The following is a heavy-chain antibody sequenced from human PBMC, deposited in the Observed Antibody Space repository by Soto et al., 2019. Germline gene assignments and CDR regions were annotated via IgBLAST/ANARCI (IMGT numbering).Heavy chain of an antibody. CDR1: GYTFTSSG. CDR3: ARAFFYQGSDSRGYSFDAFDF. CDR2: ISAHTGSS. V-gene: IGHV1-18*01. J-gene: IGHJ3*01. D-gene: IGHD3-22*01. Sequence: QVQLVQSGAEVKKPGASVKVSCKASGYTFTSSGMSWVRQAPGQGLEWMGWISAHTGSSEYAQRFQGRVTMTTDGSTSTAYLELRSLGSDDTAVYYCARAFFYQGSDSRGYSFDAFDFWGPGTLVTVSS.